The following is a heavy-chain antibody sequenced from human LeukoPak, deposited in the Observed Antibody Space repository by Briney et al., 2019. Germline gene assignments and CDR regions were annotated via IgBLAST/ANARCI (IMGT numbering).Heavy chain of an antibody. V-gene: IGHV3-23*01. D-gene: IGHD3-3*01. CDR3: ASPSSIWSGYSTDAFDI. CDR2: ISGSGGST. CDR1: GFTFSCYA. J-gene: IGHJ3*02. Sequence: GGSLRLSCAASGFTFSCYAMSWVRQAPGKGLEWVSAISGSGGSTYYADSVKGRFTISRGNSKNSLYLQMNSLRAEDTAVYYCASPSSIWSGYSTDAFDIWGQGTMVTVSS.